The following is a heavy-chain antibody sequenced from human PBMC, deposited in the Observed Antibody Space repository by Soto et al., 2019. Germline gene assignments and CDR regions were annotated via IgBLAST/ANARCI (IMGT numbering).Heavy chain of an antibody. D-gene: IGHD1-7*01. J-gene: IGHJ6*02. CDR3: ARVIYNWNYVDHYYYYYGMDV. Sequence: QVQLVQSGAEVKKPGASVKVSCKASGYTFTGYYMHWVRQAPGQGLEWMGWINPNSGGTNYAQKLQGRVTMTRDTSISTVYMELSRLRSDDTAVYYCARVIYNWNYVDHYYYYYGMDVWGQGTTVTVSS. V-gene: IGHV1-2*02. CDR1: GYTFTGYY. CDR2: INPNSGGT.